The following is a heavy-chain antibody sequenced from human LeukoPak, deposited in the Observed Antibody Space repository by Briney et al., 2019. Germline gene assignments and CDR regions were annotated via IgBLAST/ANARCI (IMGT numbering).Heavy chain of an antibody. D-gene: IGHD2-15*01. V-gene: IGHV3-21*04. CDR2: ISSSSSYI. CDR3: AKDRGGGSQLGDAFDV. CDR1: GFTFSSYS. Sequence: GGSLRLSCAASGFTFSSYSMNWVRQAPGKGLEWVPSISSSSSYIYYADSVKGRFIISRDNAKNSLYLQMNSLRAEDTALYFCAKDRGGGSQLGDAFDVWGQGTMVSVSS. J-gene: IGHJ3*01.